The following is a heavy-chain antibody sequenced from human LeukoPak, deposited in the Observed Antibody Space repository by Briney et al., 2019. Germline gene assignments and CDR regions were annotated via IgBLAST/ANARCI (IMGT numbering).Heavy chain of an antibody. CDR3: AKDLGLSGVLDY. CDR1: GFTFSSYA. CDR2: ISGSGGST. D-gene: IGHD7-27*01. V-gene: IGHV3-23*01. Sequence: GGSLRLFCAASGFTFSSYAMSWVRQAPGKGREWVSAISGSGGSTYYADSVKGRFTISRDNSKNTLYLQMNSLRAEDTAVYYCAKDLGLSGVLDYWGQGTLVTVSS. J-gene: IGHJ4*02.